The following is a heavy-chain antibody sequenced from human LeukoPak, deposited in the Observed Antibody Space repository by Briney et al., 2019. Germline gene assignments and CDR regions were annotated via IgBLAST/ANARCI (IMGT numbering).Heavy chain of an antibody. CDR2: IYYSGST. J-gene: IGHJ4*02. CDR1: GGSIGNTTFY. Sequence: SETLSLTCTISGGSIGNTTFYWGWIRQPPGKGLEWIGTIYYSGSTYYNPSLKSRVTVSIDTSKNQFSLKLSSVTATDTAVYYCVRHGVTTTGYFWDWGQGTLVTVSS. CDR3: VRHGVTTTGYFWD. V-gene: IGHV4-39*01. D-gene: IGHD3-9*01.